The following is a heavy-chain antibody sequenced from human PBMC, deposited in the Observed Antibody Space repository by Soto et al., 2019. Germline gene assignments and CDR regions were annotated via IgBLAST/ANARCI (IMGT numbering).Heavy chain of an antibody. D-gene: IGHD2-21*01. CDR3: AKVLRWSTTQHKYYYYGMDV. Sequence: PGGSLRLSCAASGFTFSSYGMHWVRQAPGKGLEWVAVISYDGSNKYYADSVKGRFTISRDNSKNTLYLQMNSLRAEDTAVYYCAKVLRWSTTQHKYYYYGMDVWGQGTTVTVSS. J-gene: IGHJ6*02. V-gene: IGHV3-30*18. CDR2: ISYDGSNK. CDR1: GFTFSSYG.